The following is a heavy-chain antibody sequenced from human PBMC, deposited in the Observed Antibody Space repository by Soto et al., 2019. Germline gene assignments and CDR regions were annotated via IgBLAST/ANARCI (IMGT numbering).Heavy chain of an antibody. D-gene: IGHD4-17*01. J-gene: IGHJ4*02. Sequence: EVQLVESGGGLVQPGGSLRLSCAASGFTFSSYSMNWVRQAPGKGLEWVSYISSSSTIYYADSVKGRFTISRDNAKNSLYLQINRLIDEATAVYYCATVYDYAEGGYWGQGTLVTVSS. CDR2: ISSSSTI. V-gene: IGHV3-48*02. CDR3: ATVYDYAEGGY. CDR1: GFTFSSYS.